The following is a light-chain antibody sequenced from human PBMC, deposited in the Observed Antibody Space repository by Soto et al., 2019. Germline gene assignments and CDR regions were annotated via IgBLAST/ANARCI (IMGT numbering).Light chain of an antibody. V-gene: IGKV3-20*01. CDR3: MQALQSLT. CDR2: GAS. J-gene: IGKJ5*01. CDR1: QSVSSSY. Sequence: EIVLTQSPGTLSLSGGERATLSCRASQSVSSSYLAWYQQKPGQAPRLLIYGASSRAADIPDRFSGSGSGTDFTLKINRVEAEDVGTYYCMQALQSLTFGQGTRLEIK.